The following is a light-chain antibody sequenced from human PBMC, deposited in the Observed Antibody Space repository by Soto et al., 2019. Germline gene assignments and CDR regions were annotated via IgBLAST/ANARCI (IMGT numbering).Light chain of an antibody. CDR3: QQYDNWPSIT. J-gene: IGKJ5*01. V-gene: IGKV3-20*01. Sequence: EIVLTQSPGTLSLSPGGRATLSCRATQSIGSSYLAWYQQKPGQAPRLLISGASSRATGIPDRFSGSGSGTNFTLTISRLEPEDFAVYYCQQYDNWPSITFGQGTRLEIK. CDR2: GAS. CDR1: QSIGSSY.